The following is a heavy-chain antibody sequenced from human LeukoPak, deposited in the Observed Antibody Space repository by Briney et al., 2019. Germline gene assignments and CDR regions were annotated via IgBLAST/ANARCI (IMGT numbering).Heavy chain of an antibody. J-gene: IGHJ6*03. D-gene: IGHD4-17*01. CDR3: ARSPDDYGDYYYYYMDV. V-gene: IGHV1-8*03. CDR1: GYTFTSYD. Sequence: ASVKVSCKASGYTFTSYDINWVRRATGQGLEWMGWMNPNSGNTGYAQKFQGRVTITRNTSISTAYMELSSLRSEDTAVYYCARSPDDYGDYYYYYMDVWGKGTTVTVSS. CDR2: MNPNSGNT.